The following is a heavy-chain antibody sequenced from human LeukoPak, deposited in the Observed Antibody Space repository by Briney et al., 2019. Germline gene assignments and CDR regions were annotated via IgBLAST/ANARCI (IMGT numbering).Heavy chain of an antibody. Sequence: GGSLRLSCAPSGFTFSNYTMNWVRQAPGKGLEWVSYISSGSSTIYYADSVKGRFTISRDNAENSLYLEMHSLRAEDTAVYYCARDQGGGVFDIWGQGTMVTVSS. CDR1: GFTFSNYT. D-gene: IGHD3-16*01. CDR2: ISSGSSTI. J-gene: IGHJ3*02. CDR3: ARDQGGGVFDI. V-gene: IGHV3-48*04.